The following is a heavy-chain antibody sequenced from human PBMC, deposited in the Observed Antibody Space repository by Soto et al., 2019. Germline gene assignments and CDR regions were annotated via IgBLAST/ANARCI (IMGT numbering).Heavy chain of an antibody. CDR3: ARQHQLLFRAFDI. J-gene: IGHJ3*02. CDR2: IDPSDSYT. D-gene: IGHD2-2*01. Sequence: GGALKISCKGSGYSFTSYWISWVRQMPGKGLEWMGRIDPSDSYTNYSPSFQGHVTISADKSISTAYLQWSSLKASDTAMYYCARQHQLLFRAFDIWGQGTMVTVSS. CDR1: GYSFTSYW. V-gene: IGHV5-10-1*01.